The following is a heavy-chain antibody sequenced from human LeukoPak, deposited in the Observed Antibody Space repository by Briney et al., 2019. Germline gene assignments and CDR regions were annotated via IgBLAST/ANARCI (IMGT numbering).Heavy chain of an antibody. CDR1: GFTFGDYA. D-gene: IGHD3-3*01. V-gene: IGHV3-49*04. J-gene: IGHJ6*03. Sequence: GGSLRLSCTASGFTFGDYAMSWVRQAPGKGLEWVGFIRSKAYGGTTEYAASVKGRFTISRDDSKSIAYLQMNSLKTEDTAVYYCTRAARFFSYYMDVWGKGTTVTVSS. CDR3: TRAARFFSYYMDV. CDR2: IRSKAYGGTT.